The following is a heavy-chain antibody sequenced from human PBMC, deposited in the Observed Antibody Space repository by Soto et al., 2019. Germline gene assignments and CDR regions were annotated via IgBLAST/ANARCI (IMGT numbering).Heavy chain of an antibody. J-gene: IGHJ4*02. D-gene: IGHD3-3*01. CDR3: ARGQKGWVLRFLEWLPPPDY. V-gene: IGHV1-2*04. CDR2: INPNSGGT. Sequence: WASVKVSCKASGYTFTGYYMHWVRQAPGQGLEWMGWINPNSGGTNYAQKFQGWVTMTRDTSISTAYMELSGLRSDDTAVYYCARGQKGWVLRFLEWLPPPDYWGQGTLVTVSS. CDR1: GYTFTGYY.